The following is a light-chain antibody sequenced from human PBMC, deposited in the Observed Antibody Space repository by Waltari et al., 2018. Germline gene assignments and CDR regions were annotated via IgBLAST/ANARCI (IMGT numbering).Light chain of an antibody. Sequence: EIVLSQSPDSQSVTPTEQVNITCRASQSIGSKLHWYQQKPGQSPKALIKYASRSISGVPSRFSGSGSGTDFTLNINSLEAEDAATYFCHQTSTFPETFGQGTKVEIK. CDR2: YAS. CDR3: HQTSTFPET. CDR1: QSIGSK. V-gene: IGKV6-21*02. J-gene: IGKJ1*01.